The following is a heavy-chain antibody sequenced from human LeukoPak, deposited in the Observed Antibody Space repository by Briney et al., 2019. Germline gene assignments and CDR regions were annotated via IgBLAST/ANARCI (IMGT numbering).Heavy chain of an antibody. D-gene: IGHD2-2*01. Sequence: SETLSLTCTVSGGFISSYYWSWIRQPPGKGLEWIGYIYTSGSTNYNPSLKSRVTISVDTSKNQFSLKLSSVTAADTAVYYCARNEYCSSTSCQGFLWFDPWGQGTLVTVSS. CDR3: ARNEYCSSTSCQGFLWFDP. V-gene: IGHV4-4*09. CDR1: GGFISSYY. CDR2: IYTSGST. J-gene: IGHJ5*02.